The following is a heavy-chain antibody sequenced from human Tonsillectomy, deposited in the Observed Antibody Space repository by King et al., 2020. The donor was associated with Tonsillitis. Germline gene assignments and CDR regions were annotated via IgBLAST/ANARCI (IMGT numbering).Heavy chain of an antibody. D-gene: IGHD3-3*01. CDR1: GFSFSGYY. CDR2: ISSSGNYT. V-gene: IGHV3-11*05. Sequence: VQLVESGGVLVKPGGSLRLSCAASGFSFSGYYMSWIRQAPGKGLEWISYISSSGNYTNFADAVQGRFTSSRDNAKNSLYLQMNSLRVEDTAVYYCAKSYFDFWSGPEAGFWGQGTLVTVSS. CDR3: AKSYFDFWSGPEAGF. J-gene: IGHJ4*02.